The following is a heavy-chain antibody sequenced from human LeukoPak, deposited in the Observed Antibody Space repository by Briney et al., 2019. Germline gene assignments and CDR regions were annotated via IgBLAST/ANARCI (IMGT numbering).Heavy chain of an antibody. J-gene: IGHJ5*02. CDR1: GGSISSYY. V-gene: IGHV4-59*08. D-gene: IGHD6-6*01. CDR3: ARHVSEGTAARRDWFDP. CDR2: IYYSGST. Sequence: SETLSLTCTVSGGSISSYYWSWIRQPPGKGLEWIGYIYYSGSTNYNPSLKSRVTISVDTSKNQFSLKLSSVTAADTAVYYCARHVSEGTAARRDWFDPWGQGTLVTVSS.